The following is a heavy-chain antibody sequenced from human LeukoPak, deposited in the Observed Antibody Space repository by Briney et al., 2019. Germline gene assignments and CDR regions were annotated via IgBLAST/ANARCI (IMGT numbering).Heavy chain of an antibody. CDR1: GFTFSSYS. D-gene: IGHD7-27*01. Sequence: GGSLRLSCAASGFTFSSYSMKWVRQAPGKGLEWVSYISSSSTIYYADPVKGRFTISRDNAKNSLYLQMNSLRAEDTAVYYCARGGETGDRFLYYYYYMDVWGKGTTVTVSS. CDR2: ISSSSTI. V-gene: IGHV3-48*01. J-gene: IGHJ6*03. CDR3: ARGGETGDRFLYYYYYMDV.